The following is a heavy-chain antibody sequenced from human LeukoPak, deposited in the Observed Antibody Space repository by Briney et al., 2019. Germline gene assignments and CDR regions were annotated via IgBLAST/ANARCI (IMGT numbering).Heavy chain of an antibody. CDR2: ISASGDST. J-gene: IGHJ4*02. CDR1: GFTFSSYA. V-gene: IGHV3-23*01. CDR3: AKDSRVVIAGTSVY. D-gene: IGHD2-15*01. Sequence: GGSLRLSCAASGFTFSSYAMHWVRQAPGKGLDWVSAISASGDSTYYADSVKGRFTISRDNSKNTLYLQMNSLRAEDAALYYCAKDSRVVIAGTSVYWGQGTLVTVSS.